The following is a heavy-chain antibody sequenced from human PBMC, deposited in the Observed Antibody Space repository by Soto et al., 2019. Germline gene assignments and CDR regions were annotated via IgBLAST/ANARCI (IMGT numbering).Heavy chain of an antibody. J-gene: IGHJ6*02. Sequence: EVQLLESGGGLVHPGGSLRLSCAASGLRLNNYAMSWVRRAPGKGLEWVSTFSPTGGGTHYADSVKGRFTVFKDESKDTLYLQMNSLRAEDSAVYYCAKLEYINTWYSGRRHYHYGMDVWGQGTTVTVSS. V-gene: IGHV3-23*01. D-gene: IGHD1-26*01. CDR2: FSPTGGGT. CDR1: GLRLNNYA. CDR3: AKLEYINTWYSGRRHYHYGMDV.